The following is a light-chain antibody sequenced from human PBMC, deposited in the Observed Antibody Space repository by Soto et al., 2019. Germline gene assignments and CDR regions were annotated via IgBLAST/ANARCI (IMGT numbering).Light chain of an antibody. J-gene: IGKJ1*01. CDR1: QSIRSW. CDR3: QQYNSYSPWT. CDR2: DAS. V-gene: IGKV1-5*01. Sequence: DIKMTQSPSTLSASVGDRVTITCRASQSIRSWLAWYQQKPGKAPKLLIYDASSLESGVPSRFSGSGSGTEFTLTISSLQPDDFATYYCQQYNSYSPWTVGQGTKVEIK.